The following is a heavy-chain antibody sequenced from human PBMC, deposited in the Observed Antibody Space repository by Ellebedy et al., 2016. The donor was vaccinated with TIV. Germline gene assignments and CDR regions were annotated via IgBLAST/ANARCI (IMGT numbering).Heavy chain of an antibody. D-gene: IGHD3-10*01. CDR1: GFTFSSYW. CDR2: IKQDGSEK. V-gene: IGHV3-7*01. CDR3: AREEGVITSYYFDY. J-gene: IGHJ4*02. Sequence: GESLKISXAASGFTFSSYWMTWVRQAPGKGLEWVANIKQDGSEKYYVGSVKGRFTISRDNAKNSLYLQMNSLRAEDTAVYYCAREEGVITSYYFDYWGQGTLVTVSS.